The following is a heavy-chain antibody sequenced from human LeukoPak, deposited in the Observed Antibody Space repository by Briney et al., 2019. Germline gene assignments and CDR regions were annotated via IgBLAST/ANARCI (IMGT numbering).Heavy chain of an antibody. CDR3: AKGGGRQWLVNWYFDL. CDR2: ISSSSSTI. Sequence: GGSLRLSCAASGFTFSSYSMNWVRQAPGKGLEWVSYISSSSSTIYYADSVKGRFTISRDSSKNTLYLQMNSLRAEDTAVYYCAKGGGRQWLVNWYFDLWGRGTLVTVSS. J-gene: IGHJ2*01. CDR1: GFTFSSYS. V-gene: IGHV3-48*01. D-gene: IGHD6-19*01.